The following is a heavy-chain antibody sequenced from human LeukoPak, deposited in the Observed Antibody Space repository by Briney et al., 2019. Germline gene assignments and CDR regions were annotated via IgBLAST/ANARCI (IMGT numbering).Heavy chain of an antibody. D-gene: IGHD3-22*01. CDR1: GYSFTSYW. J-gene: IGHJ4*02. CDR3: ARQPYYYDSRGYQNDY. V-gene: IGHV5-51*01. Sequence: GESLKISCKGSGYSFTSYWIGWVRQMPGKGLEWMGIIYPGDSDTRYSPSFQGQVTISADKSISTAYLQWSSLKASDTAMYYCARQPYYYDSRGYQNDYWGQGTLVTVPS. CDR2: IYPGDSDT.